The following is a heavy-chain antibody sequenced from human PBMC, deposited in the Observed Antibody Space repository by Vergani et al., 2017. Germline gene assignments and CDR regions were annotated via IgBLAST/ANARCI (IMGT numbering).Heavy chain of an antibody. Sequence: QVQLVQSGAELKKPGASVSVSCKGSSHTFQTYGISWVRQAPGKGLEWMAWIRPYTGHTIYAQKFQDRVTMTADTSTNTAYMELSSLRSEDTAVYYCARDHSYSNYDRYWFDPWGQGTLVTVSS. CDR1: SHTFQTYG. CDR2: IRPYTGHT. J-gene: IGHJ5*02. CDR3: ARDHSYSNYDRYWFDP. V-gene: IGHV1-18*01. D-gene: IGHD4-11*01.